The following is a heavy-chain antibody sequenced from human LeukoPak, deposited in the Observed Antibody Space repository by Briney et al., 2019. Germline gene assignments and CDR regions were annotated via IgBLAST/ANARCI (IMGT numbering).Heavy chain of an antibody. J-gene: IGHJ4*02. CDR2: ISGSGKNT. CDR3: VKGREAYSGSYTPFDS. V-gene: IGHV3-23*01. D-gene: IGHD1-26*01. Sequence: GGSLRLSCAASGFILSTYAMNWVRQAPGKGLGCVSTISGSGKNTYYADSVKGRFTISRDSSKNTLYLQINSLRAEDTAVYYCVKGREAYSGSYTPFDSWGQGTRVTVSS. CDR1: GFILSTYA.